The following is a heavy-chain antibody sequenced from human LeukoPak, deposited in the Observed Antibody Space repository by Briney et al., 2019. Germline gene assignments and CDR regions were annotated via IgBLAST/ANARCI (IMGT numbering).Heavy chain of an antibody. J-gene: IGHJ4*02. CDR3: ARGIRTLGYCSSTSCYKGGGVDY. D-gene: IGHD2-2*02. Sequence: SETLSLTCAVYGGSFSGYYWSWIRQPPGKGLEWIGEINHSGNTNYNPSLKSRVTISVDTSKNQFSLKLSSVTAADTAVYYCARGIRTLGYCSSTSCYKGGGVDYWGQGTLVTVSS. CDR2: INHSGNT. V-gene: IGHV4-34*01. CDR1: GGSFSGYY.